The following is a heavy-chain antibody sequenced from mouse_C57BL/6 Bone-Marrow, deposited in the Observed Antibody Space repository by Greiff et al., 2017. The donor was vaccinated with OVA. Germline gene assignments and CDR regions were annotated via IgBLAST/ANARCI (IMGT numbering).Heavy chain of an antibody. D-gene: IGHD1-1*01. CDR2: INPGSGGT. Sequence: VQLQQSGAELVRPGTSVKVSCKASGYAFTNYLIEWVKQRPGQGLEWIGVINPGSGGTNYNEKFKGKATLTADKSSSTAYMQLSSLTSEDSAVYFCARPGSSYDYYAMDDWGQGTSVTVSS. V-gene: IGHV1-54*01. CDR3: ARPGSSYDYYAMDD. CDR1: GYAFTNYL. J-gene: IGHJ4*01.